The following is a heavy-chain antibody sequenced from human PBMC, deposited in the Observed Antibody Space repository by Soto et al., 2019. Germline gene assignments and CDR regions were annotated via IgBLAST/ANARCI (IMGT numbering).Heavy chain of an antibody. CDR1: GFTFSSYG. J-gene: IGHJ4*02. Sequence: QVQLVESGGGVVQPGRSLRLSCAASGFTFSSYGMHWARQAPGKGLEWVAVIWYDGSNKYYADSVKGRFTISRDNSKNTLYLQMNSLRAEDTAVYYCARDSYGVDYWGQGTLVTVSS. CDR3: ARDSYGVDY. CDR2: IWYDGSNK. D-gene: IGHD1-26*01. V-gene: IGHV3-33*01.